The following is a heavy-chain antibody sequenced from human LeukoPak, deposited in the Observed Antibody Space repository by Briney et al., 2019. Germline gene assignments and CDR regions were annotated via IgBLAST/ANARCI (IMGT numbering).Heavy chain of an antibody. V-gene: IGHV3-74*03. Sequence: PGXSXXLSCAXXGFTFSSYWXHWVRQAPGKGRGWVSRINSDGSSTMYADSVKGRFTISRDNANNTLYLQMNSLRAEDTAVYYCARAPNDVVSPHFDLWGRGPLVTVSS. CDR1: GFTFSSYW. D-gene: IGHD2-21*01. CDR2: INSDGSST. J-gene: IGHJ2*01. CDR3: ARAPNDVVSPHFDL.